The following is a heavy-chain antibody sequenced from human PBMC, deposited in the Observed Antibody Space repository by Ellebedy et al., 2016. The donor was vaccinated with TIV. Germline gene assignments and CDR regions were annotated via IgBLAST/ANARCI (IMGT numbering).Heavy chain of an antibody. CDR1: GDSISSDHW. J-gene: IGHJ4*02. CDR2: IYHIGTA. V-gene: IGHV4-4*02. Sequence: SETLSLTXAVSGDSISSDHWWSWVRQPPGKGLECIGEIYHIGTANYNPSLKSRVTISLDKSKNQFSLKLSSVTAADTALYYCARDLPPRSRYFDHWGQGIPVTVSS. CDR3: ARDLPPRSRYFDH.